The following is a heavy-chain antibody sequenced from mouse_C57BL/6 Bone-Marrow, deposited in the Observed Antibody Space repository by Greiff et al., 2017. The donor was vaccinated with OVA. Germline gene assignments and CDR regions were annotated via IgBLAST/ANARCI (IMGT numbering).Heavy chain of an antibody. CDR3: ARAYYSNPYFDC. CDR2: ISDGGSYT. D-gene: IGHD2-5*01. V-gene: IGHV5-4*03. CDR1: GFTFSSYA. J-gene: IGHJ2*01. Sequence: EVKLVESGGGLVKPGGSLKLSCAASGFTFSSYAMSWVRQTPEKRLEWVATISDGGSYTYYPDNVKGRFTISRDNAKNNLYLQMSHLKSEDTAMYYCARAYYSNPYFDCWGQGTTLTVSS.